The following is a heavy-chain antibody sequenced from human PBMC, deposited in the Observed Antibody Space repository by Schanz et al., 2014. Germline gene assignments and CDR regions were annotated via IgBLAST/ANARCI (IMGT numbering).Heavy chain of an antibody. V-gene: IGHV4-59*08. CDR1: GGSINNFY. D-gene: IGHD1-1*01. J-gene: IGHJ6*03. CDR2: IYYNGGTP. Sequence: QVQLQESGPGLVKPSETLSLTCSVSGGSINNFYWAWIRQPPGKGLEWIGSIYYNGGTPLYTPSLKSRATIPADTSKNHFSLKLTSVAAADTAVYYCARQGTTRFQYYMDVWGEGTSVFVS. CDR3: ARQGTTRFQYYMDV.